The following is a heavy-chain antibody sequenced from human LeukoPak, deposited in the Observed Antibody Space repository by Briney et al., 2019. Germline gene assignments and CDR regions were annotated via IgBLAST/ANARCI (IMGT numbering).Heavy chain of an antibody. CDR1: GFTFDDYA. D-gene: IGHD6-13*01. Sequence: GRSLRLSCAASGFTFDDYAMHWVRQAPGKGLEWVSGVSWNSGSIGYADSVKGRFTISRDNAKNSLYLQMNSLRAEDTALYYCAKDILHIAGAFDYWGQGTLVTVSS. V-gene: IGHV3-9*01. CDR2: VSWNSGSI. J-gene: IGHJ4*02. CDR3: AKDILHIAGAFDY.